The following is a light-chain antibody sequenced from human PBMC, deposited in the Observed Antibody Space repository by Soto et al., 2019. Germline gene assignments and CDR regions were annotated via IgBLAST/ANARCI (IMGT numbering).Light chain of an antibody. V-gene: IGKV3-20*01. CDR2: GAS. Sequence: EIVLTQSPGTLSLSPGERATLSCRASQSVSSSYLAWYQQKPGQAPRLLIYGASSRATGIPDRFSGSGSGTDFTLTISSLQPENFATYYCQQSYSTPFTFGPGTKVDIK. CDR3: QQSYSTPFT. J-gene: IGKJ3*01. CDR1: QSVSSSY.